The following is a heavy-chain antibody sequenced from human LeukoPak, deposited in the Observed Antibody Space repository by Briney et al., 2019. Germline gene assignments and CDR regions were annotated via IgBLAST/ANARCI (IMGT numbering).Heavy chain of an antibody. CDR3: ARGRRDTMVRGVITWFDP. Sequence: ASVKVSCKASGYTFTSYAMNWVRQAPGQELEWMGWINTNTGNPTYAQGFTGRFVFSLDTSVSTAYLQISSLKAEDTAVYYCARGRRDTMVRGVITWFDPWGQGTLVTVSS. J-gene: IGHJ5*02. D-gene: IGHD3-10*01. CDR1: GYTFTSYA. V-gene: IGHV7-4-1*02. CDR2: INTNTGNP.